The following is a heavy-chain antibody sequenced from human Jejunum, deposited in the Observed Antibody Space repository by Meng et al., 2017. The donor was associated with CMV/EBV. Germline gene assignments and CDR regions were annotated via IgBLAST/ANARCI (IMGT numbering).Heavy chain of an antibody. Sequence: APGYSFNKHANHWVRHAPGKGLEWVTLISYDGSNKFYADSVKGRFAISRDNSKNTVYVQMNSLRVEDTAMYFCARGYNYGPHDYWGQGTLVTVSS. V-gene: IGHV3-30*09. D-gene: IGHD5-18*01. J-gene: IGHJ4*02. CDR2: ISYDGSNK. CDR1: GYSFNKHA. CDR3: ARGYNYGPHDY.